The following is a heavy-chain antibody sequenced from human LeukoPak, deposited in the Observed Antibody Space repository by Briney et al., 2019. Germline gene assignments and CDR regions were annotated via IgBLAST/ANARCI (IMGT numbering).Heavy chain of an antibody. D-gene: IGHD4-17*01. CDR2: ISSSGSTI. CDR3: ARVILDRAKTTVTTIFDY. V-gene: IGHV3-11*01. Sequence: PGGSLRLSCAASGFTFSDYYMSWIRQAPGKGLEWVSYISSSGSTIYYADSVKGRFTISRDNAKNSLYLQMNSLRAEDTAVYYCARVILDRAKTTVTTIFDYWGQGTLVTVSS. CDR1: GFTFSDYY. J-gene: IGHJ4*02.